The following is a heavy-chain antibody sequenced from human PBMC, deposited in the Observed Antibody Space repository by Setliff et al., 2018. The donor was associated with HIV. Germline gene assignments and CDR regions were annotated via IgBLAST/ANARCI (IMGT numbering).Heavy chain of an antibody. CDR1: GFRFRSYW. Sequence: GSPRLSCAASGFRFRSYWMSWVRQAPGKGLESVANVKQDGTETLYVDSVKGRFTISRDNANNLVYLQMNSLRVEDTAVYFCARWGSGSYERVFDYWGQGMLVTVSS. D-gene: IGHD1-26*01. J-gene: IGHJ4*02. CDR3: ARWGSGSYERVFDY. V-gene: IGHV3-7*01. CDR2: VKQDGTET.